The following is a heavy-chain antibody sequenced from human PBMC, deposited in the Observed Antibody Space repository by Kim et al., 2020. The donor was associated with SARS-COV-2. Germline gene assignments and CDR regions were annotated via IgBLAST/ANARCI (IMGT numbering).Heavy chain of an antibody. J-gene: IGHJ4*02. Sequence: YAAPLTGQFTISRDNSKTTAYLQMNNLRADDTAVYYCARDGFDSGWYLDYWGQGTLVTVSS. D-gene: IGHD6-19*01. V-gene: IGHV3-23*01. CDR3: ARDGFDSGWYLDY.